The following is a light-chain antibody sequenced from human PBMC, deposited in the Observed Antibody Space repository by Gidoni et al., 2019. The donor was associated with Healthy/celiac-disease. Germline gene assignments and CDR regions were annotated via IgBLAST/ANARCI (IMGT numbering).Light chain of an antibody. Sequence: QSVLTQPPSVSVPPGQRVTISCTGSSSNIGAGYDVHWYQQLPGTAPKLLIYGNSNRPSGVPDRFSGSKSGTSASLSSTGLQAEDEADYYCQSYDSSLSVVFGGGTKLTVL. CDR3: QSYDSSLSVV. V-gene: IGLV1-40*01. CDR2: GNS. CDR1: SSNIGAGYD. J-gene: IGLJ2*01.